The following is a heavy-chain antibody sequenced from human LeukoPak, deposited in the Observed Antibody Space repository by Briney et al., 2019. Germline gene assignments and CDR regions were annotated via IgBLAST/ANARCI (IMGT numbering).Heavy chain of an antibody. D-gene: IGHD4-23*01. Sequence: PSETLSLTCTVSGGSISSYYWSWIRQPPGKGLEWIGYIYYSGSTDYNPSLKSRVTISVDTSKNQFSLKLSSVTAADTAVYYCARIEDYGGNSVNYWGQGTLVTVSS. J-gene: IGHJ4*02. CDR2: IYYSGST. CDR3: ARIEDYGGNSVNY. V-gene: IGHV4-59*01. CDR1: GGSISSYY.